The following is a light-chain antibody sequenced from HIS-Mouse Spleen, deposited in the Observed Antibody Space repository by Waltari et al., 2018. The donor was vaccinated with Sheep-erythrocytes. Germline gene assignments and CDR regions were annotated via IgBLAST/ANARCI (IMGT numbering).Light chain of an antibody. V-gene: IGLV2-11*01. CDR2: DVS. CDR1: SSHVGGYHY. Sequence: QSALTQPRSASGSPGQSVTISCTGTSSHVGGYHYVSWYQQHPGKAPKLMIYDVSKRPSGVPDRFSGSKSGNTASLTISGLQAEDEADYYCCSYAGSYNYVFGTGTKVTVL. CDR3: CSYAGSYNYV. J-gene: IGLJ1*01.